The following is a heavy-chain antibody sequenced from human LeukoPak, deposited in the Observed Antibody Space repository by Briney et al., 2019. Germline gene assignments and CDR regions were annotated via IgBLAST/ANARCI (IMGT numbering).Heavy chain of an antibody. CDR3: ARPLSSSSFYYYYGMDV. J-gene: IGHJ6*02. Sequence: SKTLSLTCAVYGGSFSGYYWSWIRQPPGKGLEWIGEINHSGSTNYNPSLKSRVTISVDTSKNQFSLKLSSVTAADTAVYYCARPLSSSSFYYYYGMDVWGQGTTVTVSS. CDR1: GGSFSGYY. V-gene: IGHV4-34*01. CDR2: INHSGST. D-gene: IGHD6-6*01.